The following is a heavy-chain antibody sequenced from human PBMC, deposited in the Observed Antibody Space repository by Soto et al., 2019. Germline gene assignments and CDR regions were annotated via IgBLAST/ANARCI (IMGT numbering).Heavy chain of an antibody. Sequence: LRLSCAASGFTFSSYWMSWVRQAPGKGLEWVANIKQDGSEKYYVDSVKGRFTTSRDNAKNSLYLQMNSLRAEDTAVYYCARHYCSGGPCLFGSWGQGTLVTGSS. D-gene: IGHD2-15*01. CDR2: IKQDGSEK. V-gene: IGHV3-7*01. CDR3: ARHYCSGGPCLFGS. J-gene: IGHJ5*02. CDR1: GFTFSSYW.